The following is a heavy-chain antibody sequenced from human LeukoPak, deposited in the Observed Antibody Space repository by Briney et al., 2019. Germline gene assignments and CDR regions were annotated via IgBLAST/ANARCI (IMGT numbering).Heavy chain of an antibody. Sequence: GGSLRLSCAASGFSFSSYNMNWVRQTPGKGLEWVSSITSSSTYTFYADSVKGRFTISRDNARNSLYLQMNSLRAEDTAVYYCARDRPLTTVTTSLDYWGQGTLVTVSS. CDR3: ARDRPLTTVTTSLDY. CDR1: GFSFSSYN. D-gene: IGHD4-17*01. V-gene: IGHV3-21*01. CDR2: ITSSSTYT. J-gene: IGHJ4*02.